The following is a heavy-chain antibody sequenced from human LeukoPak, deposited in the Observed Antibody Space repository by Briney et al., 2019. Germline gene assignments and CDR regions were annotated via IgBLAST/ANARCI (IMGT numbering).Heavy chain of an antibody. CDR3: AKAPYSPLGDAFDI. J-gene: IGHJ3*02. D-gene: IGHD6-13*01. Sequence: GGSLRLSCAASGFTFSSYAMSWVRQAPGKGLEWVAFIRYDGSNKYYADSVKGRFTISRDNSKNTLYLQMNSLRAEDTAVYYCAKAPYSPLGDAFDIWGQGTMVTVSS. V-gene: IGHV3-30*02. CDR1: GFTFSSYA. CDR2: IRYDGSNK.